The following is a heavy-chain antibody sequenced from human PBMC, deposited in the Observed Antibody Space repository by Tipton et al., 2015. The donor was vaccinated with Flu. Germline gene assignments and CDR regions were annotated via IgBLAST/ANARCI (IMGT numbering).Heavy chain of an antibody. CDR3: ARAVGTSGAF. V-gene: IGHV3-30*02. Sequence: SLRLSCAASGFTFSSYDMNWVRQAPGKGLEWVAIIRYDGSYKYYAESVKGRFTISRDNSKNTLSLQMNSLRPEDTAVYYCARAVGTSGAFWGQGTLVTVSS. CDR1: GFTFSSYD. J-gene: IGHJ4*02. D-gene: IGHD1-26*01. CDR2: IRYDGSYK.